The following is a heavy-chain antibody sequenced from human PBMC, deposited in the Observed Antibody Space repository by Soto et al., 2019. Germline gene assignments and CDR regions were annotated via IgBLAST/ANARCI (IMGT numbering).Heavy chain of an antibody. Sequence: GGSLRLSCAASGFTFSSYAMHWVRQAPGKGLEWVAVISYDGSNKYYADSVKGRFTISRDNSKNTLYLQMNSLRAEDTAVYYCAREPMIVVVIMSGSGMDVWGQGTTVTVSS. D-gene: IGHD3-22*01. J-gene: IGHJ6*02. CDR2: ISYDGSNK. CDR3: AREPMIVVVIMSGSGMDV. V-gene: IGHV3-30-3*01. CDR1: GFTFSSYA.